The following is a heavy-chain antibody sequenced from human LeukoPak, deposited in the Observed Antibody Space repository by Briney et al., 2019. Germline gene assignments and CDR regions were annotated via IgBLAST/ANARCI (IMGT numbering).Heavy chain of an antibody. D-gene: IGHD3-10*01. J-gene: IGHJ4*02. CDR2: ISSNGGST. Sequence: GGSLRLSCAASGFTFSSYAVHWVRQAPGKGLEYVSAISSNGGSTYYANSVKGRFTISRDNSKNTLYLQMGSLRAEDMAVYYCARVGTMVRGVIPYFDYWGQGTLVTVSS. CDR3: ARVGTMVRGVIPYFDY. CDR1: GFTFSSYA. V-gene: IGHV3-64*01.